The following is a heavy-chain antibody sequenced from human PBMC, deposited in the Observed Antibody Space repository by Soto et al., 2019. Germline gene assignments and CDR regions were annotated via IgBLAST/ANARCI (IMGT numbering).Heavy chain of an antibody. CDR1: GFTFITSF. Sequence: GGSLRLSCVASGFTFITSFMGWVRQAPGKGLEWVANINQDGRGTYYVASVEGRFTISRDNAKDSLYLQMNSLGAEDTAVYYCVRYFRGSGRYFFDYWGQGTLVTVSS. D-gene: IGHD6-19*01. V-gene: IGHV3-7*03. CDR2: INQDGRGT. J-gene: IGHJ4*02. CDR3: VRYFRGSGRYFFDY.